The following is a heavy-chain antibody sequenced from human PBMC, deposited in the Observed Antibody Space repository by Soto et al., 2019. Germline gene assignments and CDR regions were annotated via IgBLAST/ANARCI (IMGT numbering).Heavy chain of an antibody. J-gene: IGHJ6*02. Sequence: QVQLVQSGAEVKKPGASVKVSCKASGYTFTSYGIIWVRQAPGQGLEWMGWISAYNGNTNYAQKLQGRVTMTTDTSTSTAYMELRSLRSDDTAVYYCARETGFGELTGWESYGMDVWGQGTTVTVSS. V-gene: IGHV1-18*04. CDR1: GYTFTSYG. CDR3: ARETGFGELTGWESYGMDV. CDR2: ISAYNGNT. D-gene: IGHD3-10*01.